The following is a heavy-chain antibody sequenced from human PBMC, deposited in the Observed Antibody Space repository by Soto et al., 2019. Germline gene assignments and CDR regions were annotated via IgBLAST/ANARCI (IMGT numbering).Heavy chain of an antibody. CDR1: GFTFSSYG. D-gene: IGHD3-3*01. CDR2: IWYDGSNK. CDR3: SRSIRRSITIFGVYENFQH. V-gene: IGHV3-33*01. J-gene: IGHJ1*01. Sequence: QVQLVESGGGVVQPGRSLRLSCAASGFTFSSYGMHWVRQAPGKGLEWVAVIWYDGSNKYYADSVKGRFTISRDNSKKTLYLQMNSLRAEDTTEYYCSRSIRRSITIFGVYENFQHWGQGTLVTVSS.